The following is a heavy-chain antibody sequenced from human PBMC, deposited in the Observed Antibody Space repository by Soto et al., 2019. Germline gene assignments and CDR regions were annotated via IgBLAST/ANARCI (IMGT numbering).Heavy chain of an antibody. Sequence: EVQLLESGGGLVQPGGSLRLSCAASGCTFSTYAMSWVRQAPGKGLEWVSSINKNGGSTFYADSVKGRFTISRDNSKDTLFLQMNSLRAEDTALYYCAKRPSYDFVNWGQGTLVTVSS. CDR2: INKNGGST. CDR3: AKRPSYDFVN. CDR1: GCTFSTYA. V-gene: IGHV3-23*01. D-gene: IGHD3-3*01. J-gene: IGHJ4*02.